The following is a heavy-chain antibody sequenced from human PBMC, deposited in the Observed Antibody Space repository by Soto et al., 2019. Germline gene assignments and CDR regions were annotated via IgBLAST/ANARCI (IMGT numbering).Heavy chain of an antibody. J-gene: IGHJ4*02. CDR1: GFTFSDHA. V-gene: IGHV3-23*01. Sequence: GGSLGLGCAASGFTFSDHAMHWVRQAPGEGLDWVSGVRGDFVTTPYADSVKGRFTISRDNSKNTLYLQMNSLRAEDTAIYYCVKEGKMGVEGFDFWGQGTMVTVSS. D-gene: IGHD1-26*01. CDR3: VKEGKMGVEGFDF. CDR2: VRGDFVTT.